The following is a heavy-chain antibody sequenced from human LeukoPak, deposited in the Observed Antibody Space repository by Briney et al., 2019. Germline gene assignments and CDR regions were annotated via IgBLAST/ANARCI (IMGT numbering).Heavy chain of an antibody. CDR3: TTASSYYYESSAYYPVSEN. CDR2: IKSKADGGTT. Sequence: GGSLRLSCAASGFTFSNAWMTWVRQAPGKGLEWVGRIKSKADGGTTDYAAPVKGRCTISRDDSKNTLYLQMNSLKTEDTAVYYCTTASSYYYESSAYYPVSENWGQGTLVTVSS. J-gene: IGHJ4*02. D-gene: IGHD3-22*01. CDR1: GFTFSNAW. V-gene: IGHV3-15*01.